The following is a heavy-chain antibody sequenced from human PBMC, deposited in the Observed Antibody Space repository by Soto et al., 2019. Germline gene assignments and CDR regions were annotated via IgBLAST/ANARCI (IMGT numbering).Heavy chain of an antibody. D-gene: IGHD2-2*01. Sequence: EVQLVESGGGLVQPGGSLRLSCAASGFTFSSYWMSWVRQAPGKGLEWVANIKQDGSEKYYVDSVKGRFTISRDNAKNSLYLQMNSLRAEDTAVYYCATDDYCSSTSCYRYWGQGTLVTVSS. CDR2: IKQDGSEK. V-gene: IGHV3-7*03. J-gene: IGHJ4*02. CDR3: ATDDYCSSTSCYRY. CDR1: GFTFSSYW.